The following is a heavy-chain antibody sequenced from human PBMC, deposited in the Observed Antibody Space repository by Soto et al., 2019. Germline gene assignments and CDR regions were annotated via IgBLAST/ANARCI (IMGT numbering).Heavy chain of an antibody. D-gene: IGHD4-17*01. J-gene: IGHJ4*02. CDR2: IYYSGST. V-gene: IGHV4-61*01. CDR1: GGSVGSGSYY. Sequence: SETLSLTCTVSGGSVGSGSYYWSWIRQPPGKGLEWIGYIYYSGSTNYNPSLKSRVTISVDTSKNQFSLKLSSVTAADTAVYYCARDSGDYGDYDYWGQGTLVTV. CDR3: ARDSGDYGDYDY.